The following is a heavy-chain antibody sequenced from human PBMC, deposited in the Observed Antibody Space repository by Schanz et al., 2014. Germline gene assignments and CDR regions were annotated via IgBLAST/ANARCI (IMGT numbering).Heavy chain of an antibody. CDR1: GFTFSSYG. CDR3: VREENYPSFLGYYYYMDV. CDR2: ISYDGSNK. Sequence: QVQLVESGGGVVQPGRSLRLSCAASGFTFSSYGMHWVRQSPGKGLEWVALISYDGSNKYYADSVKGRFTISRDSSKNTLFLQMDSLRVEDTAVYYCVREENYPSFLGYYYYMDVWGKGTSVTVSS. V-gene: IGHV3-30*03. D-gene: IGHD3-10*01. J-gene: IGHJ6*03.